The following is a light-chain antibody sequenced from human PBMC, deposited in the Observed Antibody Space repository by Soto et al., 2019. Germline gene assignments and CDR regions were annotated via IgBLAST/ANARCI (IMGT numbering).Light chain of an antibody. V-gene: IGLV2-23*01. CDR3: SSYARSSTNGV. CDR2: EGS. J-gene: IGLJ3*02. CDR1: SSDVGSYIL. Sequence: QSALTQPASVSGSPGQSITISCTGTSSDVGSYILVSWYQQYPGKAPKLMIYEGSKRPSGVSNRFSGSKSGNTASLTISGLQAEDEADYYCSSYARSSTNGVFGGGTKLTVL.